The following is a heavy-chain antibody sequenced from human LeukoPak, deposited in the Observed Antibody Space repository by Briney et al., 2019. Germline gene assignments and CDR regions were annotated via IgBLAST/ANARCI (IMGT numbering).Heavy chain of an antibody. CDR3: AKAERPHYYDSGGSPQPYYYYYMDV. D-gene: IGHD3-22*01. J-gene: IGHJ6*03. V-gene: IGHV3-43D*03. CDR1: GFTFDDYA. Sequence: GGSLRLSCAASGFTFDDYAMHWVRQAPGKGLEWVSLISWDGGSTYYADSVKGRFTISRDNSKNSLYLQMNSLRAEDTALYYCAKAERPHYYDSGGSPQPYYYYYMDVWGKGTTVTVSS. CDR2: ISWDGGST.